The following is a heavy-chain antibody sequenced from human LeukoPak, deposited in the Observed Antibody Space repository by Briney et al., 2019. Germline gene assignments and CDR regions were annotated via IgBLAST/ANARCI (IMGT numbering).Heavy chain of an antibody. CDR1: GFTFSSYG. Sequence: GGSLRLSCAASGFTFSSYGMHWVRQAPGKGLEWVAVISYDGSNKYYADSVKGRFTISRDNSKNTLYLQMNSLRAEDTAVYFCASGGRQLPHFDYWGQGTLVTVSS. V-gene: IGHV3-30*03. CDR3: ASGGRQLPHFDY. J-gene: IGHJ4*02. D-gene: IGHD2-15*01. CDR2: ISYDGSNK.